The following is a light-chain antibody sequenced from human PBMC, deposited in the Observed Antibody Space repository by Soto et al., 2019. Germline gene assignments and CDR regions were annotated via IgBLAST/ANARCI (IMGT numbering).Light chain of an antibody. J-gene: IGKJ1*01. CDR2: DAS. CDR1: QRIVRW. CDR3: QQYNSYSRT. V-gene: IGKV1-5*01. Sequence: DIQMTQSPSTLSASVGDRVTITCRASQRIVRWLAWYQQKPGKAPNLLIYDASTLQSGVPSRFSGSASGTEFTLTISSLQPDDFATYYCQQYNSYSRTFGQGTKVDIK.